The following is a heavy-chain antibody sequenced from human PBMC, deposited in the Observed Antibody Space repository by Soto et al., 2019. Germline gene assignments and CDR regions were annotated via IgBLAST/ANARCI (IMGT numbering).Heavy chain of an antibody. Sequence: EVQLLESGGGLVRPGGSLRLSCAASGFTFSHYVLSWVRQAPGRGLEWVSSISGSGSSVYLADSVRGRFAMSRDLSTNTVSLQMNSLRVEDTAIYYCAKVRATYLSASYFYYGLDVWGQGTMVTVSS. V-gene: IGHV3-23*01. J-gene: IGHJ6*02. D-gene: IGHD2-21*01. CDR3: AKVRATYLSASYFYYGLDV. CDR2: ISGSGSSV. CDR1: GFTFSHYV.